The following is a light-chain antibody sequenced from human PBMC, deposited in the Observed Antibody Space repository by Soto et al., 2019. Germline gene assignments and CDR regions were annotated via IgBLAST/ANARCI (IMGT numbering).Light chain of an antibody. Sequence: EIMMTQSPATLSVPPGERATLSCRASQSISNNLAWYQQKPGQSPRLLIYGASTRSSGVPARFSGSGSGTEFTLAISSLQSEDFAVYYCQQYDDWPPYTFGQGTRLESK. CDR3: QQYDDWPPYT. CDR2: GAS. V-gene: IGKV3-15*01. J-gene: IGKJ2*01. CDR1: QSISNN.